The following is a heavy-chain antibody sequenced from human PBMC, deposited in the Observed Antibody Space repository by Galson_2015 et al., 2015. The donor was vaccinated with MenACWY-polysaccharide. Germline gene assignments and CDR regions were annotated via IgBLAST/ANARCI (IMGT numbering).Heavy chain of an antibody. D-gene: IGHD2-15*01. J-gene: IGHJ4*02. CDR1: GGSISNYY. CDR3: ARTPRRVGRSGGSCYSSYFDF. V-gene: IGHV4-59*01. Sequence: SETLSLTCTVSGGSISNYYWSWIRQPPGKGLEWIGYICYSGSTNYNPSLKSRVTISVDTSKNQFSLKLSSVTAADTAVYYCARTPRRVGRSGGSCYSSYFDFWGQGTLVTASS. CDR2: ICYSGST.